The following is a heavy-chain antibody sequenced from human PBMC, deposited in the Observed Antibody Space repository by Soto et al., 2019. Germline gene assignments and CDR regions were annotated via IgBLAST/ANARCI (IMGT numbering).Heavy chain of an antibody. CDR3: AKVATVVRYFDWLTVAGMDV. V-gene: IGHV3-23*01. Sequence: GGSLRLSCAASGFTFSSYAMSWVRQAPGKGLEWVSAISGSGGSTYYADSVKGRFTISRDNSKNTLYLQMNSLRAEDTAVYYCAKVATVVRYFDWLTVAGMDVWGQGTTVTVSS. D-gene: IGHD3-9*01. CDR2: ISGSGGST. CDR1: GFTFSSYA. J-gene: IGHJ6*02.